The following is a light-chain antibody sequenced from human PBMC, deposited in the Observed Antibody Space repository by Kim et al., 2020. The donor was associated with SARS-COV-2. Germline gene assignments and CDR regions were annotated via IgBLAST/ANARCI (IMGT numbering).Light chain of an antibody. J-gene: IGKJ4*01. V-gene: IGKV3-11*01. CDR3: QQRSNWPPLT. CDR2: DAF. CDR1: HSVSSS. Sequence: SPGERAPLSCRASHSVSSSLAWYQQKPGQAPRLLIYDAFNRATGIPARFSGSGSGTDFTLTISSLEPEDFAVYYCQQRSNWPPLTFGGGTKVDIK.